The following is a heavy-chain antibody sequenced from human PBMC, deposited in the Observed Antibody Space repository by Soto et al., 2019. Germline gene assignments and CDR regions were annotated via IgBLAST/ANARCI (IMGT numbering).Heavy chain of an antibody. CDR2: IYYSGST. Sequence: PSETLSLTCTVSGGSISSYYWSWIRQPPGKGLEWIGYIYYSGSTNYNPSLKSRVTISVDTSKNQFSLKLSSVTAADTAVYYCARHLTPKKQLDYWGQGTLVTVSS. CDR1: GGSISSYY. J-gene: IGHJ4*02. D-gene: IGHD2-21*02. CDR3: ARHLTPKKQLDY. V-gene: IGHV4-59*01.